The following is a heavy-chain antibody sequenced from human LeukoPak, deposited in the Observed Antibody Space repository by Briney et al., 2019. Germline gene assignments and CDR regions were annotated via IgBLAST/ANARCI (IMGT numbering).Heavy chain of an antibody. CDR3: ARGGGLDV. CDR1: EFTVSDNC. Sequence: PGGSLRLSCVASEFTVSDNCMSWVRQAPGKGLEWVSVIYSDGSTYYSDSVKGRFTISRDNAKNSLYLQMSNLRAEDTAVYFCARGGGLDVWGQGATVTVSS. D-gene: IGHD3-16*01. J-gene: IGHJ6*02. CDR2: IYSDGST. V-gene: IGHV3-53*01.